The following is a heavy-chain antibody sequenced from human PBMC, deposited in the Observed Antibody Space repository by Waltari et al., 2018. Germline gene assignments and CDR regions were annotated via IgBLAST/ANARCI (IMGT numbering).Heavy chain of an antibody. J-gene: IGHJ4*02. D-gene: IGHD3-3*02. V-gene: IGHV3-23*01. CDR2: ISGSGTGT. Sequence: EVQLLESGGGLVQPGGSLRLSCAASGFTFSNYAMSWVRRAPGKGLEWVSGISGSGTGTYYKDPVKGRCTISRDNSQNTLYLQMNSLRAEDTAVYYCAKTKAPGIDYFDYWGQGTLVTVSS. CDR3: AKTKAPGIDYFDY. CDR1: GFTFSNYA.